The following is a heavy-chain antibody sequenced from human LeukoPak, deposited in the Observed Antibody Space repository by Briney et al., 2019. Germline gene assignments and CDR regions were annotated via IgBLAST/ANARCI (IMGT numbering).Heavy chain of an antibody. J-gene: IGHJ4*02. CDR2: IYHSGST. CDR1: GGSISSYS. CDR3: ARGGTYTYYYDSSGYNFDY. D-gene: IGHD3-22*01. V-gene: IGHV4-30-2*01. Sequence: SETLSLTCTVSGGSISSYSWSWIRQPPGKGLEWIGYIYHSGSTYYNPSLKSRVTISVDRSKNQFSLKLSSVTAADTAVYYCARGGTYTYYYDSSGYNFDYWGQGTLVTVSS.